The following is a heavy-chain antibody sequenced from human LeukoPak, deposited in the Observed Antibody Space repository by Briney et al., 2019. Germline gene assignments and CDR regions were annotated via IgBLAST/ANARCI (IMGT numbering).Heavy chain of an antibody. CDR3: ARVAAVGAGLDY. J-gene: IGHJ4*02. CDR2: IYYSGST. D-gene: IGHD6-13*01. V-gene: IGHV4-39*01. CDR1: GGSISRDTFY. Sequence: SETLSLTCTLSGGSISRDTFYWGWIRQSPGKGLEWIGCIYYSGSTFYNPSLTIRVTISVHTSKNQFSQKLTSVTAADTAVYYCARVAAVGAGLDYWGQGTLVTVPS.